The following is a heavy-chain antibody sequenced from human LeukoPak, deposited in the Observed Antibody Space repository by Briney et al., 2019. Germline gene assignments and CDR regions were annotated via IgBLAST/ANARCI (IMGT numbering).Heavy chain of an antibody. CDR3: ARVTYGSGTYGAFDY. CDR1: GFTFSDYY. V-gene: IGHV3-11*01. J-gene: IGHJ4*02. Sequence: GGSLRLSCAASGFTFSDYYMSWIRQAPGKGLEWVSYISSSGSTIYYADSVKGRFTISRDNSKNTLYLQMISLRAEDTAVYYCARVTYGSGTYGAFDYWGQGTLVTVSS. D-gene: IGHD3-10*01. CDR2: ISSSGSTI.